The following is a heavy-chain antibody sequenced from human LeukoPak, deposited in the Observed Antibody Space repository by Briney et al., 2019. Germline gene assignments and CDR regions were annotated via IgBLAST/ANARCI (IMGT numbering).Heavy chain of an antibody. D-gene: IGHD3-16*01. CDR2: ISAYNGNT. J-gene: IGHJ6*03. V-gene: IGHV1-18*01. Sequence: ASVKVSCKASGYTFTSYGISWVRQAPGQGLEWMGWISAYNGNTNYAQKLQGRVTMTTDTSTSTAYMELRGLRSDDTAVYYCARDGARNYYYYYMDVWGKGTTVTVSS. CDR3: ARDGARNYYYYYMDV. CDR1: GYTFTSYG.